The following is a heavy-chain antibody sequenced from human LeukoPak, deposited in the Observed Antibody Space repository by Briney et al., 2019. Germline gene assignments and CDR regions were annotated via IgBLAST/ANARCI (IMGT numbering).Heavy chain of an antibody. J-gene: IGHJ4*02. CDR1: GYTFTSYA. V-gene: IGHV1-3*01. D-gene: IGHD1-26*01. Sequence: ASVKVSCTASGYTFTSYAMHWVRQAPGQRLEWMGWINAGNGNTKYSQKFQGRVTITRDTSASTAYMELSSLRSEDTAVYYCASNSGSYYVSIGYWGQGTLVTVSS. CDR3: ASNSGSYYVSIGY. CDR2: INAGNGNT.